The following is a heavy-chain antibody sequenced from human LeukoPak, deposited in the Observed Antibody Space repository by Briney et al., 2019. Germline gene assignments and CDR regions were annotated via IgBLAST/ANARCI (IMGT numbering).Heavy chain of an antibody. CDR1: GYTFTGYY. Sequence: ASVKVSCKASGYTFTGYYMHWVRQAPGQGLEWMGRINPNSGGTNYAQKFQGRVTMTRDTSISTAYMELSRLRSDDTAVYYCARELSGFYYDSSGSFDYWGQGTLDTVSS. J-gene: IGHJ4*02. D-gene: IGHD3-22*01. V-gene: IGHV1-2*06. CDR3: ARELSGFYYDSSGSFDY. CDR2: INPNSGGT.